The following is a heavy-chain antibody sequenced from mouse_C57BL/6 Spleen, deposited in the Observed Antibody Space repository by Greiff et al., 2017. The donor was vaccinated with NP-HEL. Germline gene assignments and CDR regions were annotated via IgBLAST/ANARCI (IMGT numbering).Heavy chain of an antibody. J-gene: IGHJ3*01. CDR2: IYPGSGST. CDR3: ARPYYYGSSSWFAY. D-gene: IGHD1-1*01. CDR1: GYTFISYW. V-gene: IGHV1-55*01. Sequence: VQLQQSGAELVKPGASVKMSCKASGYTFISYWITWVKQRPGQGLEWIGDIYPGSGSTNYNEKFKSKATLTVDTSSSTAYMQLSSLTSEDSAVYYCARPYYYGSSSWFAYWGQGTLVTVSA.